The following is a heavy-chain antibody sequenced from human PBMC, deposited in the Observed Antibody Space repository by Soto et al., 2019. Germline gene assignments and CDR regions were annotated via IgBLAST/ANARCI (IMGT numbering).Heavy chain of an antibody. Sequence: QVQLVESGGGVVQPGRSLRLSCAASGFTFESYAIHWVRQAPGKGLEWVAGISPDGRNKYYTDSVKGRFTFSRDTSKNTLSLQLNSMRGEDTAVYYCARGDGYNYFDNWGRGTLVTVSS. V-gene: IGHV3-30*04. CDR1: GFTFESYA. CDR3: ARGDGYNYFDN. D-gene: IGHD5-12*01. J-gene: IGHJ4*02. CDR2: ISPDGRNK.